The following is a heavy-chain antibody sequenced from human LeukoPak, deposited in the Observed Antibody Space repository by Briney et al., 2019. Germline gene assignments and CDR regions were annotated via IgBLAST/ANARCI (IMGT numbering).Heavy chain of an antibody. CDR1: GFTFDGYA. CDR2: ISWNSGSI. D-gene: IGHD3-10*01. Sequence: GRSLRLSCAASGFTFDGYAMHWVRQAPGKGLEWVSGISWNSGSIAYADSVKGRFTISRDNAKNSLYLQMNSLRAEDTALYYCAKGLESYWSYFDNWGQGTLVTVSS. CDR3: AKGLESYWSYFDN. V-gene: IGHV3-9*01. J-gene: IGHJ4*02.